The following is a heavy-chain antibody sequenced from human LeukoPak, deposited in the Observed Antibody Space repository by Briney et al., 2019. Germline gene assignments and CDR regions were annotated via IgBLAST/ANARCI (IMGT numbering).Heavy chain of an antibody. Sequence: SETLSLTCAVYGGSFSGYYWSWIRQPPGKGLEWIGHIFYTGSTNYNPSLKSRVTISIDKSKNQFSLKLSSVTTADTAVYYCARAGAWQIDPWGQGTLVTVSS. CDR1: GGSFSGYY. CDR3: ARAGAWQIDP. V-gene: IGHV4-59*01. CDR2: IFYTGST. J-gene: IGHJ5*02. D-gene: IGHD3-10*01.